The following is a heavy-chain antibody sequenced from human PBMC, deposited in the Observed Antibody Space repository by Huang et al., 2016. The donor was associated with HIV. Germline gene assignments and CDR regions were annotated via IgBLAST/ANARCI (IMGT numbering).Heavy chain of an antibody. CDR1: GYTFTGYS. Sequence: QVQLVQSGAEVGEPGASVNVSCKASGYTFTGYSIHWVRQAPGQGLEGMGWINPNSGGKNYAQKFQGRVTMTRDTSINTAYMELSRLRSDDTAVYYCAKAGRVIVGAREFFQHWGQGTLVIVSS. V-gene: IGHV1-2*02. CDR3: AKAGRVIVGAREFFQH. J-gene: IGHJ1*01. D-gene: IGHD2-21*01. CDR2: INPNSGGK.